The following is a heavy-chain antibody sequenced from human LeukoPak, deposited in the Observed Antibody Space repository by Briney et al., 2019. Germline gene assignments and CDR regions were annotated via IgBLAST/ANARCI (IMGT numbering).Heavy chain of an antibody. J-gene: IGHJ4*02. CDR2: VFYGGTP. Sequence: SETLSLTCTVSGGSISSGTYYWGWIRQPPGTGLEWLGTVFYGGTPYYNPSLKSRVTISVDTSKNHFSLGLSSVTAADTAVYYCARLDSGDYFFDYWGQGSLVTVSS. CDR3: ARLDSGDYFFDY. D-gene: IGHD4-17*01. CDR1: GGSISSGTYY. V-gene: IGHV4-39*02.